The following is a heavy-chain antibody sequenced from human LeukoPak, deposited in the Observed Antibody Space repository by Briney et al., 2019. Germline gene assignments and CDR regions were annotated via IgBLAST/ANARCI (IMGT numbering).Heavy chain of an antibody. CDR1: GGSISSYY. CDR3: ARVQKWASFDY. V-gene: IGHV4-59*01. J-gene: IGHJ4*02. D-gene: IGHD1-26*01. CDR2: IYYSGST. Sequence: SETLSLTCTVSGGSISSYYWSWIRQPPGKGLEWIGYIYYSGSTNYNPSLKSQVTISVDTSKNQFSLKLSSVTAADTAVYYCARVQKWASFDYWGQGTLVTVSS.